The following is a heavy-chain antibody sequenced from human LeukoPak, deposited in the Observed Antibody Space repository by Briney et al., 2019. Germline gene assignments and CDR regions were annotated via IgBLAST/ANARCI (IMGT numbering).Heavy chain of an antibody. V-gene: IGHV3-23*01. J-gene: IGHJ4*02. CDR2: INDSGGNT. CDR3: AKTSAGIRGGYFDY. CDR1: GFTFSSYA. D-gene: IGHD3-10*01. Sequence: GGSLRLSCAASGFTFSSYAMSWVRQAPGKGLEWVSLINDSGGNTYYADSVKGRFTISRDNSKNTLFLQMSSLRAEDTAVYYCAKTSAGIRGGYFDYWGRGTLVTVSS.